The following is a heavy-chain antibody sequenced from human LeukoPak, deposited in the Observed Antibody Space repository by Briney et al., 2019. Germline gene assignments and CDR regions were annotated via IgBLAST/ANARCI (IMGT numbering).Heavy chain of an antibody. D-gene: IGHD2-15*01. V-gene: IGHV4-34*01. CDR3: ASIPEYCSGGSCYSPDAFDI. Sequence: SEILSLTCAVYGGSFSGYYWSWIRQPPGKGLEWIGEINHSGSTNYNPSLKSRVTISVDTSKNQFSLKLSSVTAADTAVYYCASIPEYCSGGSCYSPDAFDIWGQGTMVTVSS. CDR1: GGSFSGYY. J-gene: IGHJ3*02. CDR2: INHSGST.